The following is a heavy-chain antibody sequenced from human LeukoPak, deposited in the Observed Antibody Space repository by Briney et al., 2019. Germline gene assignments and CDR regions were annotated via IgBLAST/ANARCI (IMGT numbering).Heavy chain of an antibody. Sequence: GGSLRLSCAASGFTFSSYEMIWVRQAPGKGLEWVSYISSSGRTIFYADSVKDRFTVYRENAKHSLYLQMNSPRDEHTAVYYCVRRYCSSSSCTLDSWGQGNLVTVSS. D-gene: IGHD2-15*01. CDR1: GFTFSSYE. J-gene: IGHJ4*02. V-gene: IGHV3-48*03. CDR2: ISSSGRTI. CDR3: VRRYCSSSSCTLDS.